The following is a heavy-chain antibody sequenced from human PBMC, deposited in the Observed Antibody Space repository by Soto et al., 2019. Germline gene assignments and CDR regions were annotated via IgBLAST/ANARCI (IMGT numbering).Heavy chain of an antibody. D-gene: IGHD5-12*01. V-gene: IGHV1-18*01. Sequence: QVQLVQSGGEVKKPGASVKLSCTASGYTFTSYGISWVRQAPGQGLEWMGWIIADNGKTNYAQNVQGRVTMTTDTSTRTAYMDLRSLRSDDTAVYYCARGGDVNYYHGMDVWGQGTTVTVSS. CDR2: IIADNGKT. CDR1: GYTFTSYG. J-gene: IGHJ6*02. CDR3: ARGGDVNYYHGMDV.